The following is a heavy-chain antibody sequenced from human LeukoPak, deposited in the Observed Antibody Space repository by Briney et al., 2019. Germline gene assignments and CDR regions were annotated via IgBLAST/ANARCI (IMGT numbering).Heavy chain of an antibody. CDR2: NRSKAYGGTT. CDR1: GFTFGDYA. CDR3: TRDPTLDTAMVFDY. D-gene: IGHD5-18*01. J-gene: IGHJ4*02. V-gene: IGHV3-49*04. Sequence: GGSLRLSCTASGFTFGDYAMSWVRQAPGKGLEWVGFNRSKAYGGTTEYAASVKGRFTISRDDSKSIAYLQMNSLKTEDTAVYYCTRDPTLDTAMVFDYWGQGTLVTVSS.